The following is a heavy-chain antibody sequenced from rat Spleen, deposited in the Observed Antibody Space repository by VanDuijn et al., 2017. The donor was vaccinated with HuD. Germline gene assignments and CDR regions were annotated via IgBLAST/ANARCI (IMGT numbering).Heavy chain of an antibody. CDR2: ISYDGSST. D-gene: IGHD4-3*01. J-gene: IGHJ1*01. CDR1: GFTFSNYY. V-gene: IGHV5-7*01. Sequence: EVQLVESGGGLVQPGRSMKLSCAASGFTFSNYYMAWVRQAPKKGLEWVATISYDGSSTYYRDSVKGRFTISRDNAKSTLYLQMDSLRSEDTATYYCARHGGIIRGSMSWYFDFWGPGTMVTVSS. CDR3: ARHGGIIRGSMSWYFDF.